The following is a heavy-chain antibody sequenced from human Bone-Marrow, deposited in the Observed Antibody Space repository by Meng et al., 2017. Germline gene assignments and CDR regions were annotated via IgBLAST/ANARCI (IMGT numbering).Heavy chain of an antibody. J-gene: IGHJ3*02. CDR2: IYPGDSDT. Sequence: KVSCKGSGYSFTSYWIGWVRQMPGKGLEWMGIIYPGDSDTRYSPSLQGQVTISADKSISTAYLQWSSLKASDTAMYYCASARITMVRGVAAFDIWGQGTMVTVSS. CDR3: ASARITMVRGVAAFDI. V-gene: IGHV5-51*01. D-gene: IGHD3-10*01. CDR1: GYSFTSYW.